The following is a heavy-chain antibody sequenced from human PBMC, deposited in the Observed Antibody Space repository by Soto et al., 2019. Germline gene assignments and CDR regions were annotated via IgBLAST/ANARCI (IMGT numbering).Heavy chain of an antibody. Sequence: PGGSLRLSCAASGFTLTKYVMMWVRQAPGKGLEWVSVISGSAGSTYYADSVKGRFTISRDNSKDTLYLQMNSLRAEDTAVYFCAKVYRSDWYLSNYFDSWGQGTLVTVSS. CDR1: GFTLTKYV. CDR3: AKVYRSDWYLSNYFDS. J-gene: IGHJ4*02. V-gene: IGHV3-23*01. CDR2: ISGSAGST. D-gene: IGHD6-13*01.